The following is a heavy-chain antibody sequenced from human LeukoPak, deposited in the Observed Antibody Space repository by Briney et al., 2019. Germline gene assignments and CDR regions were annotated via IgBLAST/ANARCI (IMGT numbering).Heavy chain of an antibody. CDR1: GNTFTSYG. CDR2: ISAYNGNT. V-gene: IGHV1-18*01. J-gene: IGHJ4*02. CDR3: ARDPPGMAVADPRGDY. Sequence: GASVKVSCKASGNTFTSYGISWVRQAPGQGLEWMGWISAYNGNTNYAQKFQGRVTMTRDTSISTAYMELSRLRSDDTAVYYCARDPPGMAVADPRGDYWGQGTLVTVSS. D-gene: IGHD6-19*01.